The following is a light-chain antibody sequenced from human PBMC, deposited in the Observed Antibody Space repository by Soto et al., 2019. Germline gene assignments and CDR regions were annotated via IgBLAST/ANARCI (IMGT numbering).Light chain of an antibody. J-gene: IGKJ4*01. CDR1: QSVSSY. Sequence: EIMLTQSPATLSLSPGERATLSCRASQSVSSYLAWYQQKPGQAPRLLIYGASTRATGIPARFSGSGSGTEFTLTISSLQSEDFAVYYCQQYNNWPLLTFGGGTKVDI. V-gene: IGKV3-15*01. CDR3: QQYNNWPLLT. CDR2: GAS.